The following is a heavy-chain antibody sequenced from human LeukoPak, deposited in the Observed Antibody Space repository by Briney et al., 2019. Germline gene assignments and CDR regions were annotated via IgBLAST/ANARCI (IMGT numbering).Heavy chain of an antibody. Sequence: SETLSLTCAVYGGSFSGYYWSWIRQPPGKGLEWIGEINHSGSTNYNPSLKSRVTISVDTSKNQFSLKLSSVTAVDTAVYYCARFLINNFDYWGQGTLVTVSS. V-gene: IGHV4-34*01. CDR2: INHSGST. CDR1: GGSFSGYY. J-gene: IGHJ4*02. CDR3: ARFLINNFDY. D-gene: IGHD2/OR15-2a*01.